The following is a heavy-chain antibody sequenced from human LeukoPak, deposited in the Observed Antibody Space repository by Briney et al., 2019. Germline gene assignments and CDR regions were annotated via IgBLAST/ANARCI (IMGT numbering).Heavy chain of an antibody. J-gene: IGHJ6*03. Sequence: GGSLRLSCAASGFTFDDYGMSWVRQAPGKGLEWVSGINWNGSSTGYADSVKGRFTISRGNAKNSLYLQMNSLRAEDTAVYYCARDGSYGSTLDYYYYMDVWGKGTTVTVSS. CDR3: ARDGSYGSTLDYYYYMDV. D-gene: IGHD1-26*01. CDR2: INWNGSST. CDR1: GFTFDDYG. V-gene: IGHV3-20*04.